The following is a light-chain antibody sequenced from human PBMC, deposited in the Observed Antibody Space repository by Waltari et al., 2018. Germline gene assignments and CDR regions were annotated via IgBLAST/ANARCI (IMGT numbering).Light chain of an antibody. CDR1: SSDVGCYNY. V-gene: IGLV2-23*02. J-gene: IGLJ2*01. Sequence: QSALTQPAPVSGSPGQSITISCTGTSSDVGCYNYVSWYQQYPDKAPKLMIYDVSKRPSGVSNRFSGSKSGNTASLTISGLQAEDEADYYCCSYAGSSTHVLFGGGTKLTVL. CDR2: DVS. CDR3: CSYAGSSTHVL.